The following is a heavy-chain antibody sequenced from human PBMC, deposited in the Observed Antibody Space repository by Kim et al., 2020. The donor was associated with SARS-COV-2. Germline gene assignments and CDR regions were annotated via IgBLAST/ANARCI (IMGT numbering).Heavy chain of an antibody. D-gene: IGHD3-16*01. V-gene: IGHV3-74*01. CDR2: TNEHGTIT. J-gene: IGHJ4*02. CDR3: VRDLGGVDVY. Sequence: GGSLRLSCAASGFTFSKYWMHWVRQAPGEGLVWVSRTNEHGTITNHAGSVKGRFTISRDNAKNTLYLQMNGLRVEDTAVYYCVRDLGGVDVYWGQGTLV. CDR1: GFTFSKYW.